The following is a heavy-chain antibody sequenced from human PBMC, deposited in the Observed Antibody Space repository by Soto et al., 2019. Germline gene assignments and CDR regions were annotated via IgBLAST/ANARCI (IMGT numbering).Heavy chain of an antibody. Sequence: SETLSLTCTVSGGSISSYYWSWIRQPPGKGLEWIGYIYYSGSTNYNPSLRSRVTISVDTSKNQFSLKLSSVTAADTAVYYCARADYDSSGYYGYYFDYWGQGTLVTVSS. CDR1: GGSISSYY. J-gene: IGHJ4*02. CDR2: IYYSGST. D-gene: IGHD3-22*01. CDR3: ARADYDSSGYYGYYFDY. V-gene: IGHV4-59*01.